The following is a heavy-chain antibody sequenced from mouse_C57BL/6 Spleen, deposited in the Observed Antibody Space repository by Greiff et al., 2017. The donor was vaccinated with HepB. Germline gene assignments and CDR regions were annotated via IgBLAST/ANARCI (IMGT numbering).Heavy chain of an antibody. D-gene: IGHD2-4*01. CDR3: ARPYDYDGYAMDY. CDR1: GFTFSDYG. CDR2: ISSGSSTI. V-gene: IGHV5-17*01. Sequence: EVQWVESGGGLVKPGGSLKLSCAASGFTFSDYGMHWVRQAPEKGLEWVAYISSGSSTIYYADTVKGRFTISRDNAKNTLFLQMTSLRSEDTAMYYCARPYDYDGYAMDYWGQGTSVTVSS. J-gene: IGHJ4*01.